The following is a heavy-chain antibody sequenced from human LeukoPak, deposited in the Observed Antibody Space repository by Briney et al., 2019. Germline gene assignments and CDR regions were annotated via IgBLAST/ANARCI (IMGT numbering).Heavy chain of an antibody. CDR1: GYTFTSYD. CDR2: MNPNSGNT. Sequence: ASVKVSCKASGYTFTSYDINWVRQATGQGLEWMGWMNPNSGNTGYAQKFQGRVTMTRNTSISTAYMELSCLRSEDTAVYYCARTYDSSGYYDWFDPRGQGTLVTVSS. D-gene: IGHD3-22*01. J-gene: IGHJ5*02. CDR3: ARTYDSSGYYDWFDP. V-gene: IGHV1-8*01.